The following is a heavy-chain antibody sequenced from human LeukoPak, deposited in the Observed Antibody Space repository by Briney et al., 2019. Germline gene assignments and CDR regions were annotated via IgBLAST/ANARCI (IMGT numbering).Heavy chain of an antibody. D-gene: IGHD5-12*01. V-gene: IGHV4-30-4*08. CDR2: IYHSGST. CDR3: ARGPLRGYSGYGYYYYYMDV. CDR1: GGSIKSGDSY. J-gene: IGHJ6*03. Sequence: SETLSLTCSVSGGSIKSGDSYWSWIRQPPGKGLEWIGYIYHSGSTNYNPSLKSRVTISVDTSKNQFSLNLSSVTAADTAVYYCARGPLRGYSGYGYYYYYMDVWGKGTTVTVSS.